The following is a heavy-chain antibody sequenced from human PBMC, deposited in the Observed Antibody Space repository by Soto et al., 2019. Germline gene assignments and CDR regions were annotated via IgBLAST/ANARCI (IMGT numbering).Heavy chain of an antibody. CDR3: AKGYSYGVLEPLGY. CDR2: ISWNSGII. Sequence: EVQLVESGGGLVQPGRSLRLSCAASGFTFDDYAMHWVRQAPGKGLEWVSGISWNSGIIGYADSVKGRFTISRDNAKNSLYLQMNSLRAEDKALYYCAKGYSYGVLEPLGYWGQGTLVTVSS. V-gene: IGHV3-9*01. J-gene: IGHJ4*02. D-gene: IGHD5-18*01. CDR1: GFTFDDYA.